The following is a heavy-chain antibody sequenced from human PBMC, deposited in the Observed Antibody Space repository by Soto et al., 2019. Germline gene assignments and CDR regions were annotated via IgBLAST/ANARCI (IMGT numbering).Heavy chain of an antibody. Sequence: GGSLRLSCAASGFTFSSYAMSWVRQAPGKGLEWVSAISGSGGSTYYADSVKGRFTISRDNSKNTLYLQMNSLRAEDTAVYYCAKDIEVGFDYGDYAKDGYYFDYWGQGTLVTVPQ. D-gene: IGHD4-17*01. CDR3: AKDIEVGFDYGDYAKDGYYFDY. J-gene: IGHJ4*02. CDR1: GFTFSSYA. V-gene: IGHV3-23*01. CDR2: ISGSGGST.